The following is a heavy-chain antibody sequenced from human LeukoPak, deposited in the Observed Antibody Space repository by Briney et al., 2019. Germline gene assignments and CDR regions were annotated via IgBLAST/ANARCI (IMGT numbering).Heavy chain of an antibody. V-gene: IGHV4-4*07. D-gene: IGHD3-10*01. CDR3: ARLHNGSARPY. Sequence: SETLSLTCTVSGGSISSYYWSWIRQPAGKGLEWIGRIYSSGSTNYSPSLKSRVTMSVDTSKNQFSLRLTSVTAADTAIYYCARLHNGSARPYWGQGTLVSVSS. J-gene: IGHJ4*01. CDR1: GGSISSYY. CDR2: IYSSGST.